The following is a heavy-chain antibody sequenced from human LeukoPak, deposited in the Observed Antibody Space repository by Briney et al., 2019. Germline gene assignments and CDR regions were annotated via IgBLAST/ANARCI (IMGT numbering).Heavy chain of an antibody. J-gene: IGHJ6*02. D-gene: IGHD6-19*01. CDR1: GYTFTSYG. CDR2: IIPIFGTA. CDR3: ARDSSGWYVLKGMDV. Sequence: ASVQVSFQASGYTFTSYGISWVRQAPGQGLEWMGGIIPIFGTANYAQKFQGRVTITADESTSTAYMELSSLRSEDTAVYYCARDSSGWYVLKGMDVWGQGTTVTVSS. V-gene: IGHV1-69*13.